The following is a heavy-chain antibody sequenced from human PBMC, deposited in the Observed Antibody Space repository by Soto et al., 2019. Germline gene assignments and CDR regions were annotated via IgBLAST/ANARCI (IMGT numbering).Heavy chain of an antibody. CDR2: IKQDGSEK. D-gene: IGHD5-12*01. CDR1: GFTFSSYW. J-gene: IGHJ4*02. V-gene: IGHV3-7*01. CDR3: ARARRGDGYNRFFDY. Sequence: PGGSLRLSCAASGFTFSSYWMSWVRQAPGKGLEWVANIKQDGSEKYYVDSVKGRFTISRDNAKNSLYLQMNSLRAEDTAVYYCARARRGDGYNRFFDYWGQGTLVTVSS.